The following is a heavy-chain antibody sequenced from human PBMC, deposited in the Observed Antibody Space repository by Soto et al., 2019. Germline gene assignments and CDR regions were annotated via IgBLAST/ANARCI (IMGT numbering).Heavy chain of an antibody. CDR2: IFYSGSA. J-gene: IGHJ5*02. Sequence: TVSGGSVSSDDHYWNWIRQAPGKGLEWIGYIFYSGSAYYNPSFQRRVTISVDTSNNQFSLKMNSVTAADTAVYYCARSTYSYGFSSWGQGTLVTVSS. CDR1: GGSVSSDDHY. CDR3: ARSTYSYGFSS. D-gene: IGHD5-18*01. V-gene: IGHV4-30-4*01.